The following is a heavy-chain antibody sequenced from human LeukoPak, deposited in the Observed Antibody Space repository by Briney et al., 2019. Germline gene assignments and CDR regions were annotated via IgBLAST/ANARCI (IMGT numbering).Heavy chain of an antibody. CDR3: AKDISAIAAAGFDY. Sequence: SLRLSCAASGFTFDDYAMHWVRQAPGKGLEWVSGISWNSGSIGYADSVKGRFTISRDNAKNSLYLQMNSLRAEDTALYYCAKDISAIAAAGFDYWGQGTLVTVSS. CDR1: GFTFDDYA. CDR2: ISWNSGSI. J-gene: IGHJ4*02. D-gene: IGHD6-13*01. V-gene: IGHV3-9*01.